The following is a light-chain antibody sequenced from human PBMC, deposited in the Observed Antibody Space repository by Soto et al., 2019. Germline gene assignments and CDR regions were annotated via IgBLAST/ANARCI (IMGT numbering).Light chain of an antibody. J-gene: IGKJ1*01. CDR3: QQYGSSYPWT. V-gene: IGKV3-20*01. CDR1: QSVSSNY. CDR2: GAS. Sequence: VLTQSPCTLSLSPGERDTLSCRASQSVSSNYLAWYQQKPGQAPRLLIYGASSRATGIPDRFSGSGSGTDFTLTIRRLEPEDFAVYYCQQYGSSYPWTFGQGTKV.